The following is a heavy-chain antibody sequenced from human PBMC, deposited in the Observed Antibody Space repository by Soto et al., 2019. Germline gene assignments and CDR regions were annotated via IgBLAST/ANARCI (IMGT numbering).Heavy chain of an antibody. CDR2: TYHSGTT. D-gene: IGHD6-13*01. Sequence: QVQLQESGPGLVQPSGTLSLTCAVSGDSINNSHWWSWVRQTPGKGLEWIGETYHSGTTNYNPPLKTGVTISIDKSKTQCSLKMNSVPGADTAVYYCAREVNSSPARGPNSFAPWGQGTLGTVSS. J-gene: IGHJ5*02. CDR3: AREVNSSPARGPNSFAP. V-gene: IGHV4-4*02. CDR1: GDSINNSHW.